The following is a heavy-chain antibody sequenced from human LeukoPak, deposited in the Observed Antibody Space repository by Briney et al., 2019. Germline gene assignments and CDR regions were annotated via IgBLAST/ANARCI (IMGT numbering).Heavy chain of an antibody. CDR2: INPNSGGT. CDR3: ASWHCSSTSCYVNWFDP. CDR1: GYTLTELS. J-gene: IGHJ5*02. Sequence: SVKVSCKVSGYTLTELSMHWVRQAPGQGLEWMGWINPNSGGTNYAQKFQGRVTMTRDTSISTAYMELSRLRSDDTAVYYCASWHCSSTSCYVNWFDPWGQGTLVTVSS. V-gene: IGHV1-2*02. D-gene: IGHD2-2*01.